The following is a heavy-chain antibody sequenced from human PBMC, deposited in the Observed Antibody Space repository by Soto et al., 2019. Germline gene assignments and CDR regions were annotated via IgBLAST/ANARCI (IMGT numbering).Heavy chain of an antibody. J-gene: IGHJ6*02. D-gene: IGHD1-26*01. Sequence: HPGGSLRLSCAASGFTFSSYAMTWVRQAPGKGLEWVSGISGSGSTTYYADSVKGRFTISRDNSKNTLYLHMNSLRDEDTAVYYCTRDLVRSYYGAIYYGMDVCGQGTTVTVSS. V-gene: IGHV3-23*01. CDR1: GFTFSSYA. CDR3: TRDLVRSYYGAIYYGMDV. CDR2: ISGSGSTT.